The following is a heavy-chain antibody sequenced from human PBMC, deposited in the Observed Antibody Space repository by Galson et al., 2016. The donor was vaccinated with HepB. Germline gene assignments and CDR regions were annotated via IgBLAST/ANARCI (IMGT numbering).Heavy chain of an antibody. Sequence: SETLSLTCTVSGGYISTYYWSWIRQPPGKGLEWIGHIYYGGSTKYNPSFKSGVTISVDTSKNQFSLRLNSVTVADTAVYYCARTYPTGLSDPWGQGTLVTVSS. CDR1: GGYISTYY. D-gene: IGHD3-10*01. CDR2: IYYGGST. V-gene: IGHV4-59*01. J-gene: IGHJ5*02. CDR3: ARTYPTGLSDP.